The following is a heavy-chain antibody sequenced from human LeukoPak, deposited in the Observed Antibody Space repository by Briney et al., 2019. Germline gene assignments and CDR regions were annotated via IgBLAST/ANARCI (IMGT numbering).Heavy chain of an antibody. CDR3: AIGHYRNIPG. J-gene: IGHJ4*02. CDR2: IYTDGST. Sequence: GWSLRLSCAASRFTVSSKYMNWLRQAPGNGLEWVSVIYTDGSTYYADSVRARFSISRDDSKNTLSLQMNSLRAEDTAVYYCAIGHYRNIPGWGQGTLVTVSS. D-gene: IGHD1/OR15-1a*01. CDR1: RFTVSSKY. V-gene: IGHV3-66*01.